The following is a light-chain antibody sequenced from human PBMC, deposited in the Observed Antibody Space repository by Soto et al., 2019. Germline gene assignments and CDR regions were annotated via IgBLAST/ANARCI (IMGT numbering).Light chain of an antibody. J-gene: IGKJ1*01. CDR1: QAVNTR. Sequence: EIVLTQSPATLSSFQGDRVTLSCRASQAVNTRLAWYQHKPGQAPRLLIYLASNRAAGVPARFSGSGSGTDFTLTISDVEPEYFAVYYCHQRQSWPRTLGQGTKVDIK. V-gene: IGKV3-11*01. CDR3: HQRQSWPRT. CDR2: LAS.